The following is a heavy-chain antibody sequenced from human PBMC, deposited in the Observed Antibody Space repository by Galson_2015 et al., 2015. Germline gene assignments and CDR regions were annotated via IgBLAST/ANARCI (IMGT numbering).Heavy chain of an antibody. CDR1: GFTFSSYA. CDR3: AGGGCTNGVCSPGIPL. Sequence: SLRLSCAASGFTFSSYAMSWVRQAPGKGLEWVSAISGSGGSTYYADSVKGRFTISRDNSKNTLYLQMNSLRAEDTAVYYCAGGGCTNGVCSPGIPLWGQGTLVTVSS. V-gene: IGHV3-23*01. D-gene: IGHD2-8*01. CDR2: ISGSGGST. J-gene: IGHJ4*02.